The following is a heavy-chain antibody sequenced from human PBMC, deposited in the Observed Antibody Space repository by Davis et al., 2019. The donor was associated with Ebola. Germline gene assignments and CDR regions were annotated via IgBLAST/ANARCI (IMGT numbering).Heavy chain of an antibody. CDR2: ISESGGRT. Sequence: PGGSLRLSCAASGFTFSFYAMSWVRQAPGKGLEWVSAISESGGRTYYPDSVKGRFTISRDNSKNTLYLQMNSLRAEDTAVYYCARLERYFDWSTYYYGMDVWGQGTTVTVSS. CDR3: ARLERYFDWSTYYYGMDV. J-gene: IGHJ6*02. V-gene: IGHV3-23*01. CDR1: GFTFSFYA. D-gene: IGHD3-9*01.